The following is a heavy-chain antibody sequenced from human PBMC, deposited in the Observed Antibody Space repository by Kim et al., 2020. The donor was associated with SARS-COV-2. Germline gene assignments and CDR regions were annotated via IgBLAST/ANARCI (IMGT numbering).Heavy chain of an antibody. Sequence: GESLKISCKGSGYSFTSYWIGWVRQMPGKGLEWMGIIYPGDSDTRYSPSFQGQVTISADKSISTAYLQWSSLKASDTAMYYCARQAPYDSSGYYEYNWFDPWGQGTLVTVSS. J-gene: IGHJ5*02. CDR2: IYPGDSDT. V-gene: IGHV5-51*01. D-gene: IGHD3-22*01. CDR1: GYSFTSYW. CDR3: ARQAPYDSSGYYEYNWFDP.